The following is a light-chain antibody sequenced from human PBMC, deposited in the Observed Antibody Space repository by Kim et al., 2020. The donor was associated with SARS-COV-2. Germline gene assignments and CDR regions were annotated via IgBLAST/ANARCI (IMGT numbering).Light chain of an antibody. Sequence: GQSSTISGTGTSSDVGSYNLVSWYQQHPGKAPKLMIYEVSKRPSGVSNRFSGSKSGNTASLTISGLQAEDEADYYCCSYAGSSIVVFGGGTQLTVL. J-gene: IGLJ2*01. CDR3: CSYAGSSIVV. V-gene: IGLV2-23*02. CDR2: EVS. CDR1: SSDVGSYNL.